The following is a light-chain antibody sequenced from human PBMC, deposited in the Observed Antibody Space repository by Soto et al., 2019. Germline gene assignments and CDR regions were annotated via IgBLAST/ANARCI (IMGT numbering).Light chain of an antibody. V-gene: IGKV3D-15*01. Sequence: EIVMTQSPATLSVSPGERAIFSCRASQSVDSKLAWYQQKLGQAPRLLIYDASSRATGIPARFSGSGSGTEFTPTISSLRSEDFAIYYCQQYYVWNTFGGGTKV. CDR1: QSVDSK. CDR3: QQYYVWNT. CDR2: DAS. J-gene: IGKJ4*01.